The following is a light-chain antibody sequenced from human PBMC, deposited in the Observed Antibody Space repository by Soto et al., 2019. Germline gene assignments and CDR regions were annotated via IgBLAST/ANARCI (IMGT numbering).Light chain of an antibody. CDR3: QQYPNWPQN. CDR2: GAS. J-gene: IGKJ2*01. V-gene: IGKV3-15*01. Sequence: EIVMTQSQVALSVSPGERATLAGRASQSFSTNVAWYQQKPGQAPRRLIYGASTRVNGVPARFSGSGSGTEFTRTISSLQSEEYAVYYCQQYPNWPQNFGQGTKLEI. CDR1: QSFSTN.